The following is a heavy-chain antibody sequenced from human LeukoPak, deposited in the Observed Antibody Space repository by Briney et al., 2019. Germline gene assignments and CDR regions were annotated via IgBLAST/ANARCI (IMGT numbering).Heavy chain of an antibody. Sequence: SETLFLSCAAYDGSPSGYYWSWIRQPPGKGLEWIGEINHSGSTNYNPSLKSRVTISVDTSKNQFSLKLSSVTAADTAVYYCASLDSSYYYDSSGYYYQPGYWGQGTLVTVSS. J-gene: IGHJ4*02. CDR2: INHSGST. V-gene: IGHV4-34*01. CDR3: ASLDSSYYYDSSGYYYQPGY. CDR1: DGSPSGYY. D-gene: IGHD3-22*01.